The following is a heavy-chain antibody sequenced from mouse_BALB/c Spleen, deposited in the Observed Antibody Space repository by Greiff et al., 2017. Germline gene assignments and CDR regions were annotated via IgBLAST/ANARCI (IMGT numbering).Heavy chain of an antibody. D-gene: IGHD2-3*01. CDR3: AREGKNDAVLGGAMDY. Sequence: VNLVESGPGLVAPSQSLSITCTVSGFSLTSYGVHWVRQPPGKGLEWLGVIWAGGSTNYNSALMSRLSISKDNSKSQVFLKMNSLQTDDTAMYYCAREGKNDAVLGGAMDYWGQGTSVTVSS. CDR2: IWAGGST. J-gene: IGHJ4*01. CDR1: GFSLTSYG. V-gene: IGHV2-9*02.